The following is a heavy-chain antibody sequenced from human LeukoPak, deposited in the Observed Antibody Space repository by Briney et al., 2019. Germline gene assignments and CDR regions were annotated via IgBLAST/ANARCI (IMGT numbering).Heavy chain of an antibody. V-gene: IGHV1-69*13. D-gene: IGHD1-26*01. Sequence: PGASVKVSCKASGYTFTSYGISWVRQAPGQGPEWMGGIIPIFATTNYAQKFQGRVTITADESTRTAYMELRSLRSEDTAVYYCAKVGATRPAELDYWGQGTLVTVSS. CDR1: GYTFTSYG. J-gene: IGHJ4*02. CDR2: IIPIFATT. CDR3: AKVGATRPAELDY.